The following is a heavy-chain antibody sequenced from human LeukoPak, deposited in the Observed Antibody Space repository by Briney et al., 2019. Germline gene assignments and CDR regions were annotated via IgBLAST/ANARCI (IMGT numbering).Heavy chain of an antibody. D-gene: IGHD2-15*01. CDR3: AKEGVVLAATLFDP. Sequence: PGGSLRLSCAASGFTFGSSAMSWVRQAPGKGLEWVSAISGSGAIKYYADSVKGRFTISRDNSKNTLYLQMISLRAEDTAVYYCAKEGVVLAATLFDPWGQGTLVTVSS. V-gene: IGHV3-23*01. CDR1: GFTFGSSA. J-gene: IGHJ5*02. CDR2: ISGSGAIK.